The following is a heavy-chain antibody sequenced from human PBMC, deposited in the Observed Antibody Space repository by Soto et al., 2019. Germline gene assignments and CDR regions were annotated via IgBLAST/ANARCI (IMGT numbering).Heavy chain of an antibody. CDR1: GGSISSYY. CDR2: IYYSGST. V-gene: IGHV4-59*01. CDR3: TLVEPDYGGNSGWFDP. Sequence: QVQLQESGPGLVKPSETLSLTCTVSGGSISSYYWSWIRQPPGKGLEWIGYIYYSGSTSYNPSLKSRVTISVDTSKNQFSLKLSSVTAADTAVYYCTLVEPDYGGNSGWFDPWGQGTLVTVSS. J-gene: IGHJ5*02. D-gene: IGHD4-17*01.